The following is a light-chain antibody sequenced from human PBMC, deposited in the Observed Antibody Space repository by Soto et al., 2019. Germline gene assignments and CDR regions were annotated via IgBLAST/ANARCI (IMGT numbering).Light chain of an antibody. V-gene: IGLV2-14*02. CDR3: SSYTNINTRACV. CDR2: EGS. CDR1: SSDVGSYNL. Sequence: QSALTQPASVSGSPGQSITISCTGTSSDVGSYNLVSSYQKHPGKAPKLMIYEGSKRPSGVSNRFSGSKSGNTASLTISGLQDEDEAEYYCSSYTNINTRACVFGTGTKVTVL. J-gene: IGLJ1*01.